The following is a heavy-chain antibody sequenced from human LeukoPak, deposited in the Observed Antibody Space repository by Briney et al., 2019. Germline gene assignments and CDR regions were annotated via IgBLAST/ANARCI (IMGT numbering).Heavy chain of an antibody. CDR2: IKQDGSEK. V-gene: IGHV3-7*01. D-gene: IGHD1-26*01. CDR1: GFTFSSYY. J-gene: IGHJ4*02. Sequence: GGSLRLPCAASGFTFSSYYMAWFRQAPGKGLEWVANIKQDGSEKYYVDSVKGRFTISRDNAKNSLFLQMNSLRAEDTAVYYCAREAIVGSYYFDYWGQGTLVTVSS. CDR3: AREAIVGSYYFDY.